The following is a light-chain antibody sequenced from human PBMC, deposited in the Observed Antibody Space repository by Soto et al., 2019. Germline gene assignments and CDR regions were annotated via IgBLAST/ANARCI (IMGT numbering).Light chain of an antibody. CDR1: SSDVGKYSY. J-gene: IGLJ3*02. CDR3: SSFTTSNTWV. CDR2: EVT. V-gene: IGLV2-14*01. Sequence: QSALTQPASVSGSPGQSIAISCTGTSSDVGKYSYVSWFQQYPGTAPKLMIYEVTNRPSGVSNRFSGSKSGNTASLTISGLQPEDEADYYCSSFTTSNTWVFGGGTK.